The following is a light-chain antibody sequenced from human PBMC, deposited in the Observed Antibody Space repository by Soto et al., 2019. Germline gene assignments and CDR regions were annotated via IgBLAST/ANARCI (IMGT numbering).Light chain of an antibody. CDR1: QSVSSY. J-gene: IGKJ4*01. Sequence: EIVLTQSPATLSLSPGERATLSCRASQSVSSYLAWYQQKPGQAPRLLIYDASNRATGIQARFSGSGSGKDYTLTTSSLKPEDFAVYYCQQRSNWPRRLTSRGGTKVEIK. CDR2: DAS. V-gene: IGKV3-11*01. CDR3: QQRSNWPRRLT.